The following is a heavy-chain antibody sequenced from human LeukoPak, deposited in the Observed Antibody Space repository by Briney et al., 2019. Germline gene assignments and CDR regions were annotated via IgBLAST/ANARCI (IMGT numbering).Heavy chain of an antibody. J-gene: IGHJ4*02. CDR1: GYTFTGYF. CDR2: INPNSGGT. CDR3: ARDQGIEAGGLCNLDY. D-gene: IGHD6-13*01. Sequence: ASVKVSCKASGYTFTGYFIHWVRQAPGQGLEWLGWINPNSGGTNYAQKFQGRVTMTRGTSISTAYMDLSRLRFDDTAVYYCARDQGIEAGGLCNLDYWGQGTLVTVSS. V-gene: IGHV1-2*02.